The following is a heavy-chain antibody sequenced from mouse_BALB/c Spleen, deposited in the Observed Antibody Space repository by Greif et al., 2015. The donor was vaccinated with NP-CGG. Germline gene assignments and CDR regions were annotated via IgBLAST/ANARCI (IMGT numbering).Heavy chain of an antibody. CDR1: GYTFTSYW. J-gene: IGHJ1*01. CDR2: IYPGSGST. D-gene: IGHD2-4*01. V-gene: IGHV1S22*01. Sequence: LQQSGSELVRPGASVKLSCKASGYTFTSYWMHWVKQRHGQGLEWIGNIYPGSGSTNYDEKFKSKGTLTVDTSSSTAYMHLSSLTSEDSAVYYCTRAGDYGSYWYFDVWGARTTVTVSS. CDR3: TRAGDYGSYWYFDV.